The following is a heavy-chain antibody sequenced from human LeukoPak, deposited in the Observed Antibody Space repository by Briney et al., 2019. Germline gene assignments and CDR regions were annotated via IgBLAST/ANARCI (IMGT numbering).Heavy chain of an antibody. J-gene: IGHJ4*02. V-gene: IGHV1-8*01. Sequence: ASVKVSCKASGYTFTSYDINWVRQVTGQGLEWMGWMNPNSGNTGYAQKFQGRVTMTRNTSISTAYMELSSLRSEDTAVYYCARAPGPKEWSRKPDYWGQGTLVTVSS. D-gene: IGHD3-3*01. CDR3: ARAPGPKEWSRKPDY. CDR1: GYTFTSYD. CDR2: MNPNSGNT.